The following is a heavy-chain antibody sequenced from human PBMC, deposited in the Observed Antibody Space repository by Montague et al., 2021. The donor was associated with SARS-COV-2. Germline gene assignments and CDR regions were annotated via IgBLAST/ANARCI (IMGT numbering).Heavy chain of an antibody. J-gene: IGHJ6*02. CDR2: INHSGST. Sequence: SETLSLTCAVYGGSFSGYYWSWIRQPPGKGLEWIGEINHSGSTNYNPSLNSRVTISVDASKNQFSLKLSSVTAADTAVYYCTREGYQVLWSDYYYYGMDVWGQGTTVTVSS. D-gene: IGHD2-2*01. CDR3: TREGYQVLWSDYYYYGMDV. V-gene: IGHV4-34*01. CDR1: GGSFSGYY.